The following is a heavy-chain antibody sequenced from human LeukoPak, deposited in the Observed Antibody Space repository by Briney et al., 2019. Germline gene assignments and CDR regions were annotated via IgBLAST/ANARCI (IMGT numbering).Heavy chain of an antibody. CDR2: ISGSGGST. J-gene: IGHJ4*02. Sequence: GGSLGLSCAASGFTFSSYAMSWVRQAPGKGLEWVSAISGSGGSTYYADSVKGRFTNSRDNSKNTLYLQMNSLRAEDTAVYYCAKVHPYYYGGFDYWGQGTLVTVSS. V-gene: IGHV3-23*01. CDR1: GFTFSSYA. CDR3: AKVHPYYYGGFDY. D-gene: IGHD3-10*01.